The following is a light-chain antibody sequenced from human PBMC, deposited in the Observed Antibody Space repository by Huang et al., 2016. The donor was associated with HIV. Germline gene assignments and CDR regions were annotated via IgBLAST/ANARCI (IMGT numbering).Light chain of an antibody. V-gene: IGKV3-15*01. Sequence: ERVMTQSPVTLSVSPGERATFSCRASQSISSKLAWYQQTPGQAPRLLIYGASTRATGIPARFSGSGSGTEFTLTISRLQSEDFAVYYCQQYNNWPFTFGPGTRVDIK. CDR3: QQYNNWPFT. CDR1: QSISSK. J-gene: IGKJ3*01. CDR2: GAS.